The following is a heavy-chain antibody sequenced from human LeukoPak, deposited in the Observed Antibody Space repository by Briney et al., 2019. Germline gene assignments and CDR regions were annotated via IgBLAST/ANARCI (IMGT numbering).Heavy chain of an antibody. Sequence: GGSLRLSCAASGFTLSNYAMSWVRQAPGKGLEWVSSITGSGGRTYYADSVKGRFTVSRDNAKNSLYLQMNSLRAEDTAVYYCASLVVVTVVAFDIWGQGTMVTVSS. J-gene: IGHJ3*02. CDR1: GFTLSNYA. V-gene: IGHV3-23*01. D-gene: IGHD2-21*02. CDR2: ITGSGGRT. CDR3: ASLVVVTVVAFDI.